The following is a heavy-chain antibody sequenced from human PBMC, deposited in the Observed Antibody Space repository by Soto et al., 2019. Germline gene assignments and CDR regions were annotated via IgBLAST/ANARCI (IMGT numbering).Heavy chain of an antibody. CDR1: GGSVNSGDYF. CDR2: IYDSGSS. V-gene: IGHV4-30-4*01. J-gene: IGHJ4*02. Sequence: ASETLSLTCTVSGGSVNSGDYFWSWIRQPPGKGLEWIGYIYDSGSSYYNPSLKSRVTMSVDTSKNQFSLKLRSVTAADTAMYYCAREKGYISGPKNFDSWGQGTLVTVSS. D-gene: IGHD5-12*01. CDR3: AREKGYISGPKNFDS.